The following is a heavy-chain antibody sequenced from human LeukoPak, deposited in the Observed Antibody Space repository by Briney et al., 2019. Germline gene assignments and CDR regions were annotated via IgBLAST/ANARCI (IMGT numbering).Heavy chain of an antibody. CDR2: ISYDGSNK. CDR1: GFTFSSYA. CDR3: ARDPAYCGGDCLAELDY. V-gene: IGHV3-30-3*01. D-gene: IGHD2-21*02. J-gene: IGHJ4*02. Sequence: GGSLRLSCAASGFTFSSYAMHWVRQAPGKGLEWVAVISYDGSNKYYADSVKGRFTISRDNSKNTLYLKMNSLRAEDTAVYYCARDPAYCGGDCLAELDYWGQGTLVTVSS.